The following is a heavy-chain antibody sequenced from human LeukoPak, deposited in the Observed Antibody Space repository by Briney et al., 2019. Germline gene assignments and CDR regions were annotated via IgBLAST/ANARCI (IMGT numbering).Heavy chain of an antibody. J-gene: IGHJ4*02. V-gene: IGHV3-21*01. Sequence: GGSLRLSCAASGFSFSNYPMNWVRQAPGKGLEWVSSISSSSSYIYYADSVQGRFTTSRDNANNSLFLQMNSLRAEDTAVYYCASRTDYWGQGILVTVSS. CDR1: GFSFSNYP. CDR2: ISSSSSYI. CDR3: ASRTDY.